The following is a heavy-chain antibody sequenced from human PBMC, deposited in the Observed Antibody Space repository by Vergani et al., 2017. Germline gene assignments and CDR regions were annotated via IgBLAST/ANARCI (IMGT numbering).Heavy chain of an antibody. J-gene: IGHJ6*02. CDR1: GFPLSTRGVG. D-gene: IGHD6-19*01. V-gene: IGHV2-5*02. CDR3: AHSGSSGWYEVPERHYYYYGMDG. Sequence: QITLKESGPTLVKPTQTLPLTCTFSGFPLSTRGVGVGWIRQPPGKALEWLALIYWDDDKRYSPSLKSRLTITKDTSKNQVVLTMTNMDPVDTATYYWAHSGSSGWYEVPERHYYYYGMDGWGQGTTVTVSS. CDR2: IYWDDDK.